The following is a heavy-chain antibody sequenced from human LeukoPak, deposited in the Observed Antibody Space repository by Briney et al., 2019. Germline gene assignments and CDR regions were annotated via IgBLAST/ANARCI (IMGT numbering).Heavy chain of an antibody. CDR3: ARVGGRYCSGGSCFYMDV. J-gene: IGHJ6*03. Sequence: SETLSLTCTVSGGSISSYYWSWIRQPPGEGLEWIGYIYYSGSTNYNPSLKSRVTISVDTSKNQFSLKLSSVTAADTAVYYCARVGGRYCSGGSCFYMDVWGKGTTVTISS. D-gene: IGHD2-15*01. CDR1: GGSISSYY. CDR2: IYYSGST. V-gene: IGHV4-59*01.